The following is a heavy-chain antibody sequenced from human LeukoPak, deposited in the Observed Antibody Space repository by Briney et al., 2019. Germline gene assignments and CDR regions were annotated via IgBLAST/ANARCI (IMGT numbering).Heavy chain of an antibody. CDR3: ARVPIVRFPYYFDY. Sequence: GESLKISCKGSGYSFTNYWIAWVRQMPGKGLEWMGIIYPGDPDTRYSPSFQGQVTISADKSISTAYLQWSSLKASDTAMYYCARVPIVRFPYYFDYWGQGTLVTVSS. CDR1: GYSFTNYW. V-gene: IGHV5-51*01. J-gene: IGHJ4*02. D-gene: IGHD3-16*02. CDR2: IYPGDPDT.